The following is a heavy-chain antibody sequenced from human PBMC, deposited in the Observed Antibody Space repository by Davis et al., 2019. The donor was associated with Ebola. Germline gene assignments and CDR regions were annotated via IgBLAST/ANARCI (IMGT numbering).Heavy chain of an antibody. J-gene: IGHJ3*01. CDR2: ISSSSSTI. CDR3: ARMRDGYSQGAFDV. D-gene: IGHD5-24*01. Sequence: GESLKISCAASGFTFSSYSMNWVRQAPGKGLEWVSYISSSSSTIYYADSVKCRFTISRDNAKNSLYLQMNSLRDEDTAVYYCARMRDGYSQGAFDVWGQGTMVAVSS. V-gene: IGHV3-48*02. CDR1: GFTFSSYS.